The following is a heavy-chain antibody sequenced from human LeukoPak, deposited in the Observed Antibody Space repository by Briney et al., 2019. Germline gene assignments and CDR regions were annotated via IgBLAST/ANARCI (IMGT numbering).Heavy chain of an antibody. J-gene: IGHJ6*04. CDR2: IWYDGSNK. CDR1: GFTFSSYG. V-gene: IGHV3-33*01. CDR3: ARDRKSTSKQQRHHYGMDV. Sequence: GGSLRLSCAASGFTFSSYGMHWVRQAPGKGLEWVAGIWYDGSNKYYAESVKGRVTISRDNSKNTLYLQMNSLRAEDTAVYYCARDRKSTSKQQRHHYGMDVWGKGTTVTVSS. D-gene: IGHD6-13*01.